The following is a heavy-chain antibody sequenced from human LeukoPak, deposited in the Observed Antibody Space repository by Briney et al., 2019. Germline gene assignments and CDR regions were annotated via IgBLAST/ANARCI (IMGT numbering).Heavy chain of an antibody. Sequence: SVKVSCKASGGTFSSYAISWVRQATGQGLEWMGRIIPILGIANYAQKFQGRVTITADKSTSTAYMELSSLRSEDTAVYYGASTPRDSTGARVDYWGQGTLVTVSS. CDR2: IIPILGIA. V-gene: IGHV1-69*04. CDR1: GGTFSSYA. J-gene: IGHJ4*02. D-gene: IGHD7-27*01. CDR3: ASTPRDSTGARVDY.